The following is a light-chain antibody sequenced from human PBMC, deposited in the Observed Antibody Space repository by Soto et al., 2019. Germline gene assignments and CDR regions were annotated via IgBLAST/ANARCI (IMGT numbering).Light chain of an antibody. V-gene: IGKV1-17*01. CDR1: QAIRND. CDR2: VAS. Sequence: DIQMTQSPSSLSASVGDRVTITCRASQAIRNDVGWYQQKPGKDPKRLIYVASRLESGVPSRFSGSGFGTEFTLTISGLQPEDFAVYYCQQRSNWPPITFGQGTRLEIK. J-gene: IGKJ5*01. CDR3: QQRSNWPPIT.